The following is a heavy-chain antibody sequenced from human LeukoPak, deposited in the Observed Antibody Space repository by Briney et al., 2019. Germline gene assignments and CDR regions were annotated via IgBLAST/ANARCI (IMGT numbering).Heavy chain of an antibody. V-gene: IGHV3-21*01. CDR1: GFTFSSYS. CDR3: ARVLGYSYGTLIYYGMDV. D-gene: IGHD5-18*01. CDR2: ISSSSSYI. Sequence: PGGSLRLSCAASGFTFSSYSMNWVRQAPGKGREWVSSISSSSSYIYYADSVKGRFTISRDNAKNSLYLQMNSLRAEDTAVYYCARVLGYSYGTLIYYGMDVWGQGTTVTVSS. J-gene: IGHJ6*02.